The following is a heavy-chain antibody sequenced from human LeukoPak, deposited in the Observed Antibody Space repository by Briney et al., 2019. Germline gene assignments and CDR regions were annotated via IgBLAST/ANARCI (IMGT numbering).Heavy chain of an antibody. D-gene: IGHD6-13*01. CDR1: GFTFSIYA. CDR2: ISYDGSKK. V-gene: IGHV3-30*04. J-gene: IGHJ4*02. Sequence: TGGSLRLSCAASGFTFSIYAMHWVRQAPGKGLEWVAAISYDGSKKHYADSVKGRFTISRGNSKNTLYLQMNSLRAEDTAVYYCPRDLLPAAGEYYFDYWGQGTLVTVSS. CDR3: PRDLLPAAGEYYFDY.